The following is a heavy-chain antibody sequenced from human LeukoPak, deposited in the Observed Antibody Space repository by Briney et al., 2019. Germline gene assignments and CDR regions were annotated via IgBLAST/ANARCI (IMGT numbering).Heavy chain of an antibody. V-gene: IGHV4-34*01. D-gene: IGHD4/OR15-4a*01. CDR2: INHSGST. CDR3: ARPRARGAFDI. CDR1: GGSFSGYY. J-gene: IGHJ3*02. Sequence: PSETLSLTCAVYGGSFSGYYWSWIRQPPGKGLEWIGEINHSGSTNYNPSLKSRVTISVDTSKNQFSLKLSSVTAADTAVYYCARPRARGAFDIWGQGTMVTVSS.